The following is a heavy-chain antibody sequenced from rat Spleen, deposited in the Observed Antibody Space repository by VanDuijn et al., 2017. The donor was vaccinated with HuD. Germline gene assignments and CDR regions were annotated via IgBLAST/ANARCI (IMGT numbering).Heavy chain of an antibody. V-gene: IGHV2S12*01. D-gene: IGHD4-1*01. CDR2: ISGGGST. J-gene: IGHJ2*01. Sequence: QVQLKESGPGLVQPSQTLSLTCTVSGFSLISNGVSWVRQPPGKGLEWLAAISGGGSTYYNSVLKSRLSISRETSKSQAFLKMNNLQAEDTAMYFCARARGADYWGQGVMVTVSS. CDR3: ARARGADY. CDR1: GFSLISNG.